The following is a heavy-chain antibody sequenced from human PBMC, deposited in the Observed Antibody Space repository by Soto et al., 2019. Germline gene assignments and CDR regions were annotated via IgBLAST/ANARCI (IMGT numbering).Heavy chain of an antibody. J-gene: IGHJ4*02. CDR3: ARAYYDILTGYYPFDY. CDR1: GFTFSSYW. Sequence: PGGSLRLSCAASGFTFSSYWMSWFRQAPGKGLEWVANIKQDGSEKYYVDSVKGRFTISRDNAKNSLYLQMNSLRAEDTAVYYCARAYYDILTGYYPFDYWGQGTLVTVSS. D-gene: IGHD3-9*01. CDR2: IKQDGSEK. V-gene: IGHV3-7*01.